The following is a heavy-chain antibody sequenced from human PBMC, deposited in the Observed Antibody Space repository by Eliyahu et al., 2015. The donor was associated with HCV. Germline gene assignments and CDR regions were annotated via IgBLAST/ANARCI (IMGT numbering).Heavy chain of an antibody. D-gene: IGHD5-12*01. CDR1: RFTL. J-gene: IGHJ4*02. V-gene: IGHV3-74*01. CDR3: ASAVATGY. CDR2: VRSDGGXT. Sequence: EVQLVESGGGLVQPGXSLRLXCAASRFTLIYWVRQAPGKGLMWIXYVRSDGGXTIYADSVKGRXTISRDXAKNTLNLQMNSLRADDTGVYYCASAVATGYWGQGILVTVSS.